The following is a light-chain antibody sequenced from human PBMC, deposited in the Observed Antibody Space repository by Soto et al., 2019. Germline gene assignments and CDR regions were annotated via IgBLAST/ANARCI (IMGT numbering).Light chain of an antibody. CDR3: HQYFDWPRGT. CDR1: QSVNGH. J-gene: IGKJ1*01. V-gene: IGKV3-15*01. Sequence: EIVVTQSPATLSVSPGERATLSCRVSQSVNGHLAWYQQRPGQAPRLLISGTSTRATDVPLRCSGGGSVTEFTLTINHLQSDDFAVYFCHQYFDWPRGTFGQGTKLQI. CDR2: GTS.